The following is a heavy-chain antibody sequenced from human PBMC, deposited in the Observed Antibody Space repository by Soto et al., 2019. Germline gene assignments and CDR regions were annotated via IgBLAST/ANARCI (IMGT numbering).Heavy chain of an antibody. D-gene: IGHD3-22*01. CDR3: ARRGYFHSSDYLGY. CDR1: GYTFTSYG. J-gene: IGHJ4*02. V-gene: IGHV1-18*04. CDR2: ISAQNSKT. Sequence: ASVKVCCKASGYTFTSYGIAWVRLAPGQGLEWIGWISAQNSKTTYARKFQGRATLTTDTSTNTAYLELRSLRTDDTAIYYCARRGYFHSSDYLGYWGQGTRVTVSS.